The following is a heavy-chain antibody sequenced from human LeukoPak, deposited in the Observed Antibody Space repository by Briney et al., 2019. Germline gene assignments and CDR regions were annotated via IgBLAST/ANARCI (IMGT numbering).Heavy chain of an antibody. Sequence: GGSLRLSCAGSGFTFSRYAMHWVRQAPGEGLEHVSGISSDGRRTYYADSVKGRITISRDNSKHTLYLQMGSLRPEDMAVYHCASSWVLLYPFDYWGQGTLVTVSS. V-gene: IGHV3-64*02. CDR3: ASSWVLLYPFDY. CDR1: GFTFSRYA. CDR2: ISSDGRRT. J-gene: IGHJ4*02. D-gene: IGHD1-26*01.